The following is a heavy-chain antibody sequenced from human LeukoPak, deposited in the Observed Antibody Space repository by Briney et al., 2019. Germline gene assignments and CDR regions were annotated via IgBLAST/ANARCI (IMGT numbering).Heavy chain of an antibody. CDR3: ARSIFSHQNWFDP. D-gene: IGHD3-9*01. V-gene: IGHV1-69*05. CDR2: IIPIFGTA. Sequence: SVKVSCKASEGTFSSYAISWVRQAPGQGLEWMGGIIPIFGTANYAQKFQGRVTITTDESTSTAYMELSSLRSEDTAVYYCARSIFSHQNWFDPWGQGTLVTVSS. CDR1: EGTFSSYA. J-gene: IGHJ5*02.